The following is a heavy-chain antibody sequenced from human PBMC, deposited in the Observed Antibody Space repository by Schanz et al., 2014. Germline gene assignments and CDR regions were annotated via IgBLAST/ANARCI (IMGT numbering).Heavy chain of an antibody. CDR1: GGTFSTYT. J-gene: IGHJ4*02. CDR2: IIPILGIA. V-gene: IGHV1-69*02. CDR3: ASSRAGYSSSWDFDY. Sequence: QVQLVQSGAEVKKPGSSVKVSCKASGGTFSTYTISWMRQAPGQGLEWMGRIIPILGIANYAQKFQGRVTITADKSTFTAYMDVSSLRSEDTAVYYCASSRAGYSSSWDFDYWGQGTLVTVSA. D-gene: IGHD6-13*01.